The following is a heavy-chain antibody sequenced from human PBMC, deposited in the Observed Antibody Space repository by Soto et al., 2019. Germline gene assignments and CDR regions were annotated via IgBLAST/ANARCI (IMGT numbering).Heavy chain of an antibody. D-gene: IGHD3-16*01. CDR2: ISAYNGNT. J-gene: IGHJ3*02. CDR3: ARDQEMAKIWDDDLDI. Sequence: QVQLVQSGAEVKKPGASVKVSCKASGYTFTSYGISWVRQAPGQGLEWMGWISAYNGNTKYVQKLQGRVTLTTDTSTSIAYMELRSLRSDDTAVYYCARDQEMAKIWDDDLDIWGQGTMVIVSS. V-gene: IGHV1-18*01. CDR1: GYTFTSYG.